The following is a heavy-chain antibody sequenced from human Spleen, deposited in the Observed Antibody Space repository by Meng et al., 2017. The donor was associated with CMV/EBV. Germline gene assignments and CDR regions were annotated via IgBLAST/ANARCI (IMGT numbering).Heavy chain of an antibody. CDR1: GFTFDDYA. CDR3: AKDIGCSSTSCYPDY. D-gene: IGHD2-2*01. V-gene: IGHV3-9*01. J-gene: IGHJ4*02. Sequence: GGSLRLSCAASGFTFDDYAMHWVRQAPGKGLEWVSGISWNSGSIGYADSVKGRFTISRDNAKNSLYLQMNSLRAEDTALYYCAKDIGCSSTSCYPDYWGQGTLVTVSS. CDR2: ISWNSGSI.